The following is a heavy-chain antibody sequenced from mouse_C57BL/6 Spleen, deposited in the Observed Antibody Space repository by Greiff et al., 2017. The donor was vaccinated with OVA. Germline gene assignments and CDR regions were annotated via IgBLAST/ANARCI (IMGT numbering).Heavy chain of an antibody. CDR2: INPNNGGT. CDR3: GRYDYDDYYAMDY. D-gene: IGHD2-4*01. CDR1: GYTFTDYY. J-gene: IGHJ4*01. Sequence: EVQLQQSGPELVKPGASVKISCKASGYTFTDYYMNWVKQSHGKSLEWIGDINPNNGGTSYNQKFKGKATLTVDKSSSTAYMELRSLTSEDSAVYYCGRYDYDDYYAMDYWGQGTSVTVSA. V-gene: IGHV1-26*01.